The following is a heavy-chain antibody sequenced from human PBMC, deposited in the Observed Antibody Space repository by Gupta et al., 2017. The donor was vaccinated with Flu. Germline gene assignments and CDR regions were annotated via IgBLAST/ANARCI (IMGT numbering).Heavy chain of an antibody. D-gene: IGHD2-8*01. V-gene: IGHV1-2*02. J-gene: IGHJ5*02. CDR3: ARDSACRKIVLMVYATFDA. CDR2: INPNTGDT. CDR1: GYTFRGYY. Sequence: QVQLVQSGAEVKKPGASVKVSCQASGYTFRGYYMHWMRQAPGQGLEWMGWINPNTGDTNYAQKFQGRVTMTRDTSIGTAYMDLSRLRSDEKAVYYCARDSACRKIVLMVYATFDAWGQGTLVPVS.